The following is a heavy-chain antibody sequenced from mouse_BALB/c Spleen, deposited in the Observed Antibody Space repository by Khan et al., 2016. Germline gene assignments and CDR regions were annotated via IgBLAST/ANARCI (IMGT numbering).Heavy chain of an antibody. CDR1: GFTFSSFG. V-gene: IGHV5-17*02. J-gene: IGHJ2*01. CDR3: GRGDY. CDR2: ISSGSSAI. Sequence: EVELVEPGGGLVQPGGSRKLSCAASGFTFSSFGMHWVRQAPEKGLEWVAFISSGSSAIYYADTVKGRFTISRDNPKNTLFLQMTSLRSEDTAMYYCGRGDYWGQGTTLTVSS.